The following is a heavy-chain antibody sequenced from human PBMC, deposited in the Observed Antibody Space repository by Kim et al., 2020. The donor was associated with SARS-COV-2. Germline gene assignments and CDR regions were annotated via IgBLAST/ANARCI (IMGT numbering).Heavy chain of an antibody. CDR3: NTAPEKNYYYYMDV. V-gene: IGHV3-15*01. Sequence: GGSLRLSCAASGFTFSNAWMSWVRQAPGKGLEWVGRIKSKTDGGTTDYAAPVKGRFTISRDDSKNTLYLQMKSLKTEDTAVYYCNTAPEKNYYYYMDVWGKGTTVTVSS. J-gene: IGHJ6*03. CDR2: IKSKTDGGTT. CDR1: GFTFSNAW.